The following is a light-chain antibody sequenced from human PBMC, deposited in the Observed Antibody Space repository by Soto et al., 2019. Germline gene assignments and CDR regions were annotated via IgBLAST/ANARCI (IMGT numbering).Light chain of an antibody. CDR3: SSYGGNNNYV. CDR2: EVS. Sequence: QSALTQPPPASGSPGQSVTISCTGTSSDVGGYSYVSWYQQHPGKVPKLMIYEVSKRPSGVPDRFSGSKSGKTASLTVSGLQAEDEADYYCSSYGGNNNYVFGTGTKVTVL. CDR1: SSDVGGYSY. J-gene: IGLJ1*01. V-gene: IGLV2-8*01.